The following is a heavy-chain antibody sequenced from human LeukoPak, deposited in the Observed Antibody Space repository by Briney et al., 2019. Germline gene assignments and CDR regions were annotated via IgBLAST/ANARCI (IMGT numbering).Heavy chain of an antibody. D-gene: IGHD3-9*01. CDR1: GYTFTSYG. CDR3: ARSSRLVVDPRGLAY. J-gene: IGHJ4*02. CDR2: MSPTSGNT. V-gene: IGHV1-8*02. Sequence: PVASVKVSCKASGYTFTSYGISWVRQATGQGLEWMGWMSPTSGNTGYAQNFQGRVTTTRNTSSNTAYMELSNLRSDDTAVYFCARSSRLVVDPRGLAYWGQGTLVTVSS.